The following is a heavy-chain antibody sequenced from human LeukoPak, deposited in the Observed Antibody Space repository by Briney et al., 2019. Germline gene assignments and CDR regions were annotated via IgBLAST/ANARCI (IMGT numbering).Heavy chain of an antibody. D-gene: IGHD3-22*01. CDR3: ARSLHYYDNSGLFIQY. CDR1: GYTFTRYG. CDR2: ISVDSGKT. V-gene: IGHV1-18*01. J-gene: IGHJ1*01. Sequence: ASVTVSFMASGYTFTRYGFSWVRQAPGQGREGMGGISVDSGKTNYAQKLQSRVTMTTDTSTSTAYMELRSLRSDETAIYYCARSLHYYDNSGLFIQYWGQGTLVTVSP.